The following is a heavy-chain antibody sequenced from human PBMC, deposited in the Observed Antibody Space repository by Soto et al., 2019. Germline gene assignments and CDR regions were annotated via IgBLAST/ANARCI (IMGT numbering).Heavy chain of an antibody. Sequence: PGGSLRLSCAASGFTFSSYSMNWVRQAPGKGLEWVSYISSSSSTIYYADSVKGRFTISRDNAKNSLYLQMNSLRAEDTAVYYCARGASTVTTYYYYYYGMDVWGQGTTVTVSS. V-gene: IGHV3-48*01. J-gene: IGHJ6*02. CDR3: ARGASTVTTYYYYYYGMDV. CDR2: ISSSSSTI. CDR1: GFTFSSYS. D-gene: IGHD4-17*01.